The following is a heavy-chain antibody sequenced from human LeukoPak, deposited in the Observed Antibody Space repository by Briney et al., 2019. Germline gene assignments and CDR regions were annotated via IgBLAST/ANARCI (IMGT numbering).Heavy chain of an antibody. CDR3: ARLWFGEFNLDY. CDR1: GGSISSSSYY. D-gene: IGHD3-10*01. Sequence: SETLSLTCTVSGGSISSSSYYWRWIRQPPGKGLEWIGSIYYSGSTYYNPSLKSRVTICVGTSKNHFSLKLSSVTAADTAVYYCARLWFGEFNLDYWGQGTMVSVSS. V-gene: IGHV4-39*02. J-gene: IGHJ4*02. CDR2: IYYSGST.